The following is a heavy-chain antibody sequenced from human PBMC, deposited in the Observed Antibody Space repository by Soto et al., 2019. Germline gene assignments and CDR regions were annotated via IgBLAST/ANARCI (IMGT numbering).Heavy chain of an antibody. J-gene: IGHJ3*02. CDR1: GYSFTSYW. CDR3: ARPPSILVGATTKPFDI. D-gene: IGHD1-26*01. Sequence: GESLKISCKGSGYSFTSYWIGWVRQMPGKGLEWMGIIYPGDSDTRYSPSFQGQVTISADKSISTAYLQWSSLKASDTAMYYCARPPSILVGATTKPFDIWGQGKMVTVSS. CDR2: IYPGDSDT. V-gene: IGHV5-51*01.